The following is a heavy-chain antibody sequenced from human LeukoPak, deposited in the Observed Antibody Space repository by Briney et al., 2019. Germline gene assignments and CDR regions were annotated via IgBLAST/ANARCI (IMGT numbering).Heavy chain of an antibody. CDR1: GFTFSSYA. Sequence: GGSLRLSCAASGFTFSSYAMSWVRQVPVKGLEWVSAISATGGSTYYADSVKGRLTISRDSSKNTVYLQMNSLRAEDTAVYYCAKGSSYYYDSSGPGFEYWGQGTLVTVSS. CDR2: ISATGGST. V-gene: IGHV3-23*01. CDR3: AKGSSYYYDSSGPGFEY. D-gene: IGHD3-22*01. J-gene: IGHJ4*02.